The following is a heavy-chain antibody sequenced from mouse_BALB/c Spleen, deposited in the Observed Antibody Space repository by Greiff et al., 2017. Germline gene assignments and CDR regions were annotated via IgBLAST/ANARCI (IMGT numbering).Heavy chain of an antibody. CDR3: ARHYYGYVGY. D-gene: IGHD1-2*01. J-gene: IGHJ2*01. CDR2: INSNGGST. CDR1: GFTFSSYG. V-gene: IGHV5-6-3*01. Sequence: EVQLQESGGGLVQPGGSLKLSCAASGFTFSSYGMSWVRQTPDKRLELVATINSNGGSTYYPDSVKGRFTISRDNAKNTLYLQMSSLKSEDTAMYYCARHYYGYVGYWGQGTTLTVSS.